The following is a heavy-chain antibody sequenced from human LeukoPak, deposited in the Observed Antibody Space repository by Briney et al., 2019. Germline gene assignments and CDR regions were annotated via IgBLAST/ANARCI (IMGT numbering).Heavy chain of an antibody. D-gene: IGHD5-18*01. CDR3: ARSVHSYGNNWFDP. CDR1: GGSISSHH. Sequence: LETLSLTCTVSGGSISSHHWSWIRQPPGKGLQWIGYIYHSGSTNYNPSLKSRVTISVDTSKNQFSLKLSSVTAADTAVYYCARSVHSYGNNWFDPWGQGTLVTVSS. CDR2: IYHSGST. J-gene: IGHJ5*02. V-gene: IGHV4-59*11.